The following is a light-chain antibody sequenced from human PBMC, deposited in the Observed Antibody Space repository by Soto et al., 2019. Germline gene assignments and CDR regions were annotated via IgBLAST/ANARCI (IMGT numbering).Light chain of an antibody. CDR2: RNN. Sequence: QSVLTQPPSASGTPGQRVTISCSGSSSNIGSNYVYWYQQSPGTAPKPLIYRNNQRPSGVPDRFSGSKSGTSASLAISGLRSEDEADYYCAAWDDSLSGLGVFGGGTKLTVL. V-gene: IGLV1-47*01. CDR3: AAWDDSLSGLGV. CDR1: SSNIGSNY. J-gene: IGLJ2*01.